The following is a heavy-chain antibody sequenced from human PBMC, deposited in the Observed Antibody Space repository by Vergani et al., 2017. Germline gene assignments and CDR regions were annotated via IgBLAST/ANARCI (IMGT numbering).Heavy chain of an antibody. CDR2: IYTSGST. Sequence: QVQLQESGPGLVKPSQTLSLTCTVSGGSISSGSYYWSWIRQPAGKGLEWIGRIYTSGSTNYNPSLKSLVTMSVDTSKNQFSLYLTSVTAADTAVYYCARSRIYYGAGSPDYWGQGTLVTVSS. CDR3: ARSRIYYGAGSPDY. D-gene: IGHD3-10*01. V-gene: IGHV4-61*02. CDR1: GGSISSGSYY. J-gene: IGHJ4*02.